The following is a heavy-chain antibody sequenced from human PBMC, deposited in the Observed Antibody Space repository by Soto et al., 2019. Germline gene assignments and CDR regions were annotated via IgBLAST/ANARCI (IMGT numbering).Heavy chain of an antibody. Sequence: QVQLQQWGAGLLKPSETLSLTCAVYGGSFSGYYWSWIRQPPGKGLEWIGEINHSESTNYNPSLKSRVTISVDTSKNQFSLKLSSVTAADTAVYYCARGIHFTMVRGGWFDPWGQGTLVTVSS. CDR2: INHSEST. CDR3: ARGIHFTMVRGGWFDP. CDR1: GGSFSGYY. D-gene: IGHD3-10*01. J-gene: IGHJ5*02. V-gene: IGHV4-34*01.